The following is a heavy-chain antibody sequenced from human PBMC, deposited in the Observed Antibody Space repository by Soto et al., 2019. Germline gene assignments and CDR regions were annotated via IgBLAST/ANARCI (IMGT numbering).Heavy chain of an antibody. CDR2: IIPILGIA. V-gene: IGHV1-69*02. CDR3: ARYTGGGPTYGMDV. Sequence: QVQLVQSGAEVKQPGSSVKVSCKASGGTFSSYTISWVRQAPGQGLEWMGRIIPILGIANYAQKFQGRVTITADKSTSTAYMELSSLRSEDTAVYYCARYTGGGPTYGMDVWGQGTTVTVSS. D-gene: IGHD3-16*01. J-gene: IGHJ6*02. CDR1: GGTFSSYT.